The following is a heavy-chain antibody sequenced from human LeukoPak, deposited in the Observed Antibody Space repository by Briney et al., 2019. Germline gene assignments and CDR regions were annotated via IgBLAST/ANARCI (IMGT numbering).Heavy chain of an antibody. V-gene: IGHV4-4*07. CDR3: RGRGF. J-gene: IGHJ4*02. D-gene: IGHD3-10*01. CDR1: GGSISSNC. CDR2: IYASGTP. Sequence: PSETLSLICTVYGGSISSNCWSWIRQPAGKGLEWIGCIYASGTPNYHPSLKARLPIPVNTSKTQFSLKVTSVTAATRAVFSCRGRGFWGQGTLVTVSS.